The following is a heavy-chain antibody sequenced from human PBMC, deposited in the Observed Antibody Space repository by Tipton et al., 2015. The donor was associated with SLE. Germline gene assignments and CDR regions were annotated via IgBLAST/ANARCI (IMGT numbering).Heavy chain of an antibody. CDR3: ARSAGYGSSWAHFDY. D-gene: IGHD6-13*01. CDR2: THYDGST. J-gene: IGHJ4*02. Sequence: TLSLTCIVSGASISSHYWTWIRQPPGKGLEWIAYTHYDGSTNYNPSLKSRVAISIDTSKNQFSLKLNSLTAADTAVYYCARSAGYGSSWAHFDYWGQGTLVTVSS. V-gene: IGHV4-59*11. CDR1: GASISSHY.